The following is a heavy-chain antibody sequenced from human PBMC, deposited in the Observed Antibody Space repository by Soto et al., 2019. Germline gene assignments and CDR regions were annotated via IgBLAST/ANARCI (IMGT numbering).Heavy chain of an antibody. V-gene: IGHV1-18*01. Sequence: ASVKVSCKPSGYTFTSHGLSWVRQAPGQGLEWMGWISTYNGKTEYAQKFQGRVTITADESTSTAYMELSSLRSEDTAVYYCAGAYYYDSSGYYYRYYYGMDVWGQGTTVTV. CDR3: AGAYYYDSSGYYYRYYYGMDV. J-gene: IGHJ6*02. CDR2: ISTYNGKT. D-gene: IGHD3-22*01. CDR1: GYTFTSHG.